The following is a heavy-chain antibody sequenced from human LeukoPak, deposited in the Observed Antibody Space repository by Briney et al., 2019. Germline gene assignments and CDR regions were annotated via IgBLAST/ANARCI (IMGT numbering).Heavy chain of an antibody. J-gene: IGHJ3*02. CDR3: ARLGRIVGATTHAFDI. CDR2: IYHSGGT. D-gene: IGHD1-26*01. Sequence: PSETLSLTCTVSGYSINSGYYWGWIRQPPGKGLEWIGSIYHSGGTYYNASLKSRVTISVDTSKNQFSLKLSSVTAADTAVYYCARLGRIVGATTHAFDIWGQGTMVTVSS. V-gene: IGHV4-38-2*02. CDR1: GYSINSGYY.